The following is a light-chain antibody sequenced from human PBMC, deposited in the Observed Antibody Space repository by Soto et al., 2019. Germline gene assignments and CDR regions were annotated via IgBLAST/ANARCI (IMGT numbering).Light chain of an antibody. J-gene: IGLJ2*01. V-gene: IGLV2-8*01. CDR2: EVS. Sequence: QSVLTQPPSASGSPGQSVTISCTGTSSDIGGYDYVSWYQQHPDKAPKLMIYEVSKRPSGVPDRFSGSKSGNTASLTVSGLQAEDDADYYCSSYAGSNNLVFGGGTKVTVL. CDR3: SSYAGSNNLV. CDR1: SSDIGGYDY.